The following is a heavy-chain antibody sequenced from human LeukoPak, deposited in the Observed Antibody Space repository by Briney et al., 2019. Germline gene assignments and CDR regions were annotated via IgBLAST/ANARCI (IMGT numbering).Heavy chain of an antibody. D-gene: IGHD3-22*01. CDR3: ARIGTSSYHYYFDY. Sequence: SGPALVKPTQTLTLTCTFSGFSLSTSGMRVSWIRQPPGKALEWLARIDWDDDKFYSTSLKTRLTISKDTPKNQVVLTMTNMDPVDTATYYCARIGTSSYHYYFDYWGQGTLVTVSS. CDR1: GFSLSTSGMR. J-gene: IGHJ4*02. CDR2: IDWDDDK. V-gene: IGHV2-70*04.